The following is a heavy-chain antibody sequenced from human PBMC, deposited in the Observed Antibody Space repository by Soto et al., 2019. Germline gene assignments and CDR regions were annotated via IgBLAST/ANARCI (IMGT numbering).Heavy chain of an antibody. CDR1: GFTFSTYA. J-gene: IGHJ4*01. D-gene: IGHD2-2*01. CDR3: AKERPTNAWFEY. CDR2: ISGSGSGT. V-gene: IGHV3-23*01. Sequence: GGSLRLSCVASGFTFSTYAMTWVRQASGKVLEWVSAISGSGSGTNYADSVKGRFTVSXXXSXXXLXLQKNSLRAEDTDVYYWAKERPTNAWFEYWG.